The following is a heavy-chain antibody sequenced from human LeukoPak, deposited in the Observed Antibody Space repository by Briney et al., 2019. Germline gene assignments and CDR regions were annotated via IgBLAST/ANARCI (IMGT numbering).Heavy chain of an antibody. CDR3: ARRGAPDYYYYMDV. D-gene: IGHD4/OR15-4a*01. CDR1: GFTFSSYG. Sequence: GGSLRLSCAASGFTFSSYGMTWVRQAPGRGLEWVSDISGSGATTYSADSVKGRFTISRDNAKNSLYLQMNSLRAEDTALYYCARRGAPDYYYYMDVWGKGTTVTVSS. CDR2: ISGSGATT. V-gene: IGHV3-23*01. J-gene: IGHJ6*03.